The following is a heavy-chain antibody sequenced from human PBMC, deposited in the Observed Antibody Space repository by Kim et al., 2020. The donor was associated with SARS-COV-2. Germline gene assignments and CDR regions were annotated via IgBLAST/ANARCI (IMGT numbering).Heavy chain of an antibody. Sequence: SVKVSCKASGGTFSSYAISWVRQAPGQGLEWMGGIIPIFGTANYAQKFQGRVTITADESTSTAYMELSSLRSEDTAVYYCAPIPFGEGAEYFQHWGQGTLVTVSS. CDR3: APIPFGEGAEYFQH. CDR2: IIPIFGTA. CDR1: GGTFSSYA. D-gene: IGHD3-10*01. V-gene: IGHV1-69*13. J-gene: IGHJ1*01.